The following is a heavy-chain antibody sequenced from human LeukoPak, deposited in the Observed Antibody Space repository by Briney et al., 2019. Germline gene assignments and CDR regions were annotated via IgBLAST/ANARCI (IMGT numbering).Heavy chain of an antibody. CDR1: GFTFSSYS. CDR2: ISSSSTI. CDR3: ARDWQAGMDV. V-gene: IGHV3-48*02. Sequence: GGSLRLSCAASGFTFSSYSVNWVRQAPGKGLEWVSYISSSSTIYYADSVKGRFTISRDNAKNSLYLQMNSLRDEDTAVYYCARDWQAGMDVWGQGTTVTVSS. J-gene: IGHJ6*02.